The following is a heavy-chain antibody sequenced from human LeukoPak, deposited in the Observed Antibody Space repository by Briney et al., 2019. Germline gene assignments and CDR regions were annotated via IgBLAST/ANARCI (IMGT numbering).Heavy chain of an antibody. CDR2: IKHDGSEK. CDR1: GFIFTNYF. V-gene: IGHV3-7*01. Sequence: GGSLRLSCAASGFIFTNYFMSWARQAPGKGLEWVASIKHDGSEKYYVDSVRGRFTISRDNTMNSLYLQMSSLRAEDTAVYYCATDRGWRTSGYYLYYFEYWGQGTLVTFSS. J-gene: IGHJ4*02. D-gene: IGHD3-3*01. CDR3: ATDRGWRTSGYYLYYFEY.